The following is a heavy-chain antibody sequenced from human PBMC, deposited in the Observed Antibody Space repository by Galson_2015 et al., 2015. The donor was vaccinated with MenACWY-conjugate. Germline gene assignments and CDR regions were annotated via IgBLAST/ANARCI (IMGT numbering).Heavy chain of an antibody. V-gene: IGHV3-30*01. Sequence: SLRLSCAASGFTFSIYAMHWVRQAPGKGLEWVAVMSYDGAIQYYADSVKGRFTISRDNSKNTLSPQMNSLRAEDTAVYYCASAYCRSSSTSTCTNHFQYWGQGTLVTVSS. D-gene: IGHD2-2*01. CDR3: ASAYCRSSSTSTCTNHFQY. CDR1: GFTFSIYA. J-gene: IGHJ1*01. CDR2: MSYDGAIQ.